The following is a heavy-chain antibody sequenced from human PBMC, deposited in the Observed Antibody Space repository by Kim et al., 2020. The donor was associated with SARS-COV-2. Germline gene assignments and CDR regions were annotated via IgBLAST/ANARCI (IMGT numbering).Heavy chain of an antibody. CDR1: GFTFGDYA. Sequence: GGSLRLSCAASGFTFGDYAMHWVRQAPGKGLEWVSGISWNSGSIGYADSVKGRFTISRDNAKNSLYLQMNSLRAEDTALYYCATTKGPAAGTVRPPALIVWGKGTTVTVSS. J-gene: IGHJ6*04. D-gene: IGHD6-13*01. CDR3: ATTKGPAAGTVRPPALIV. CDR2: ISWNSGSI. V-gene: IGHV3-9*01.